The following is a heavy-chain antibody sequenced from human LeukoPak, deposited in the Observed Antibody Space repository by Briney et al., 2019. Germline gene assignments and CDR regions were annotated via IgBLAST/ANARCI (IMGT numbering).Heavy chain of an antibody. Sequence: SETLSLTCIVSGSSISNYYWSWIRQPAGKGLEWIGRIYSSGSTNYNPSLKSRVTMPLDTSKNQFSLKLSSVTAADTAVYYCARAAHSGSLAPFDYWGQGTLVTVSS. CDR2: IYSSGST. J-gene: IGHJ4*02. D-gene: IGHD1-26*01. CDR3: ARAAHSGSLAPFDY. V-gene: IGHV4-4*07. CDR1: GSSISNYY.